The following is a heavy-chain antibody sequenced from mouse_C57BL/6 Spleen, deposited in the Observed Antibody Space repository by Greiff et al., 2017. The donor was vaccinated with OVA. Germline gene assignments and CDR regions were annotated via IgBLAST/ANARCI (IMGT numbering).Heavy chain of an antibody. CDR1: GYTFTGYW. CDR3: ARVGYYGSSYYYAMDY. Sequence: QVQLKESGAELMKPGASVKLSCKATGYTFTGYWIEWVKQRPGHGLEWIGEILPGSGSTNYNEKFKGKATFTADTSSNTAYMQLSSLTTEDSAIYYCARVGYYGSSYYYAMDYWGQGTSVTVSS. V-gene: IGHV1-9*01. J-gene: IGHJ4*01. CDR2: ILPGSGST. D-gene: IGHD1-1*01.